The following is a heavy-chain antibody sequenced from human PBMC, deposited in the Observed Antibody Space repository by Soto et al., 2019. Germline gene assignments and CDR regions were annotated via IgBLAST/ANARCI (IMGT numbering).Heavy chain of an antibody. CDR3: AKDAGPSYCSSTSCYNSPYYYYYYGMDV. V-gene: IGHV3-43*01. J-gene: IGHJ6*02. CDR2: ISWDGGST. CDR1: GFTFDDYT. Sequence: HPGGSLRLSCAASGFTFDDYTMHWVRPAPGKGLEWVSLISWDGGSTYYADSVKGRFTISRDNSKNSLYLQMNSLRTEDTALYYCAKDAGPSYCSSTSCYNSPYYYYYYGMDVWGQGTTVTVSS. D-gene: IGHD2-2*02.